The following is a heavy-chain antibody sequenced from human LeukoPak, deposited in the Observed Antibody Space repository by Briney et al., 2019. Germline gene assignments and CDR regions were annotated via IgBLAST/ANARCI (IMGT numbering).Heavy chain of an antibody. CDR1: GFTFSSYG. V-gene: IGHV3-49*04. CDR2: IRSKAYGGTT. J-gene: IGHJ6*03. CDR3: TRDSKGVLWFGEFYYYYYMDV. Sequence: GGSLRLSCAASGFTFSSYGMSWVRQAPGKGLEWVGFIRSKAYGGTTEYAASVKGRFTISRDDSKSIAYLQMNSLKTEDTAVYYCTRDSKGVLWFGEFYYYYYMDVWGKGTTVTISS. D-gene: IGHD3-10*01.